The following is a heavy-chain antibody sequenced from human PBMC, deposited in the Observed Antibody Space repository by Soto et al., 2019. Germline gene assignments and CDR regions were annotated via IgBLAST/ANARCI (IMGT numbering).Heavy chain of an antibody. V-gene: IGHV3-48*03. CDR1: GFTFSSYE. D-gene: IGHD6-19*01. CDR3: ARDSTAVDGLIVY. Sequence: GGSLRLSCAASGFTFSSYEINWVRQAPGKGLEWVSYISSSGSTIYYADSVKGRFTISRDNAKNSLYLQMNSLRAEDTAVYYCARDSTAVDGLIVYWGQGTLVTVSS. J-gene: IGHJ4*02. CDR2: ISSSGSTI.